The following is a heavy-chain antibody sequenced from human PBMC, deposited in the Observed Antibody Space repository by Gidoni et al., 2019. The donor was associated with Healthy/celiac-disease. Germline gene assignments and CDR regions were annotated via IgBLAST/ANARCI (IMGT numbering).Heavy chain of an antibody. D-gene: IGHD2-15*01. CDR1: GFAVSGYS. J-gene: IGHJ4*02. CDR3: ARDLVVVAATRNSW. V-gene: IGHV3-21*01. CDR2: ISSSSNYV. Sequence: EVQLVESGGGLVKPGGSLSRSCAASGFAVSGYSMNWVRQAPGQGLGWVSSISSSSNYVYYADSVKSRFTISRDNAKNSLYLQMNSLRAEYTAVYYCARDLVVVAATRNSWWGQGTLVTVSS.